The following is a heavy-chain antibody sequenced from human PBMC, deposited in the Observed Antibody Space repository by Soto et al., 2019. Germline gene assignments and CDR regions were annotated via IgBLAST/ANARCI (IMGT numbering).Heavy chain of an antibody. CDR1: GFTVSSNY. CDR2: IYSGGST. Sequence: EVQLVESGGGLIQPGGSLRLSFAASGFTVSSNYMSWVRQAPGKGLEWVSVIYSGGSTYYSDSVKGRFTISRDNSKNKQYLHMNSLRAEDTAVYYCATRYFDWLPHYYGMDVWGQGTPVTVSS. D-gene: IGHD3-9*01. V-gene: IGHV3-53*01. CDR3: ATRYFDWLPHYYGMDV. J-gene: IGHJ6*02.